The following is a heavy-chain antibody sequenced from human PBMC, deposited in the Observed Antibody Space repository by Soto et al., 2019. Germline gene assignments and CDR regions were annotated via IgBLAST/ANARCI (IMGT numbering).Heavy chain of an antibody. CDR3: ARREYYYYMDV. CDR2: IYYSGST. J-gene: IGHJ6*03. Sequence: PSETLSLTCTVSGGSISSYYWSWIRQPPGKGLEWIGYIYYSGSTNYNPSLKSRVTISVDTSKNQFSLKLSSVTAADTAVYYCARREYYYYMDVWDKGTTVTVSS. D-gene: IGHD1-26*01. CDR1: GGSISSYY. V-gene: IGHV4-59*08.